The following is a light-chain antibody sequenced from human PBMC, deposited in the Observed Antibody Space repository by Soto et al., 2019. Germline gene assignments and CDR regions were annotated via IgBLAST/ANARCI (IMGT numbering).Light chain of an antibody. Sequence: EVVLTQSPGTLSLSPGERVTLSCRASQSVASSYLAWYQQKPGQAPSLLIYDTSTRATGVPDRFSGSGSGTDFALTISRVEPEDFAIYFCQQYGSSPGTFGQGTKVEI. CDR2: DTS. CDR1: QSVASSY. V-gene: IGKV3-20*01. CDR3: QQYGSSPGT. J-gene: IGKJ1*01.